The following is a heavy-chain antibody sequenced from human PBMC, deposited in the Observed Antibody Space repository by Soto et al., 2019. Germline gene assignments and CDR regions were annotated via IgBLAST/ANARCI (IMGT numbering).Heavy chain of an antibody. V-gene: IGHV1-69*13. J-gene: IGHJ4*02. CDR2: IIPNFGNA. Sequence: GASVKVSCKASGYTFTCYGISWVRQAPGQGLEWMGWIIPNFGNANYAQKFQGRVTITADASTSTAYMELSSLRSEDTAVYYCAREGKLVLAYWGQGTLVTVSS. D-gene: IGHD6-6*01. CDR3: AREGKLVLAY. CDR1: GYTFTCYG.